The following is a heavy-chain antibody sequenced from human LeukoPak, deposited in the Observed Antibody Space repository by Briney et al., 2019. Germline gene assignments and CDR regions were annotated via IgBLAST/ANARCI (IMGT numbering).Heavy chain of an antibody. D-gene: IGHD3-9*01. Sequence: GGSLRLSCAASGFTFANYAMTWVRQAPGKGLQWVSSINDGGGIVYYADSVKGRFTISRDNSKNTLYLEMNSLRAEDTARYFCAEDPILTGFYNEGRWGQGTLVIVSS. J-gene: IGHJ4*02. CDR1: GFTFANYA. CDR3: AEDPILTGFYNEGR. CDR2: INDGGGIV. V-gene: IGHV3-23*01.